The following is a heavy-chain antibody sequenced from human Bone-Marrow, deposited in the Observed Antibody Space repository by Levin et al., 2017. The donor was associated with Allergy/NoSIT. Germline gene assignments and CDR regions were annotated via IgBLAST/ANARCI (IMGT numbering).Heavy chain of an antibody. CDR1: GFTFSTYW. J-gene: IGHJ5*02. CDR3: VRDRRRLGFDP. D-gene: IGHD6-6*01. CDR2: ISSDGSVT. V-gene: IGHV3-74*01. Sequence: PSETLSLTCAASGFTFSTYWMHWVRQAPGEGLVWVSLISSDGSVTTSADSVKGRFTISRDNAKNTLYLQMNSLRGDDTAIYYCVRDRRRLGFDPWGQGTLVTVSS.